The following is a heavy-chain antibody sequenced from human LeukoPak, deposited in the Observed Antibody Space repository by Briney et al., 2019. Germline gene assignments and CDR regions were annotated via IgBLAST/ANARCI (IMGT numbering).Heavy chain of an antibody. Sequence: GGSLRLSCAASGFTFSSYAMHWVRQAPGKGLEWVAVISYDGSNKYYADSVKGRFTISRDNSKNTLYLQMNSLRAEDTAVYYCARGTGAVIVWGQGTLVTVSP. CDR3: ARGTGAVIV. CDR1: GFTFSSYA. J-gene: IGHJ4*02. D-gene: IGHD1-14*01. V-gene: IGHV3-30*04. CDR2: ISYDGSNK.